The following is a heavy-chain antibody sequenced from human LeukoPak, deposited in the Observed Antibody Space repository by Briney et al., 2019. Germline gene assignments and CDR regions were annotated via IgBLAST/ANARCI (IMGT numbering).Heavy chain of an antibody. J-gene: IGHJ4*02. CDR3: AKDRARGGATDFDY. V-gene: IGHV3-23*01. CDR2: IGSGGTT. CDR1: GFTFSSYG. D-gene: IGHD1-26*01. Sequence: GGSLRLSCAASGFTFSSYGITWVCQAPGKGLEWVSGIGSGGTTYYADSVKGRLTISRDNSKNTLYLQMNSLRVEDTAIYYCAKDRARGGATDFDYWGQGTLVTVSS.